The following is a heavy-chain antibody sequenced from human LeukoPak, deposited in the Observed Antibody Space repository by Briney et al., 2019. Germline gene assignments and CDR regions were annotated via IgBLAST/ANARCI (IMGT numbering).Heavy chain of an antibody. D-gene: IGHD2-15*01. CDR2: NSSSSSYI. V-gene: IGHV3-21*01. J-gene: IGHJ4*02. CDR1: GFTLSSYS. Sequence: PGGSLRLFCAASGFTLSSYSMNWVRQAPGKGLEWVSTNSSSSSYIYYADAVKGRFTISRDNAKNSLYLQMNSLRAEDTAVYYCAREGILGYCSGSSCYSDYWGQGTLVTVSS. CDR3: AREGILGYCSGSSCYSDY.